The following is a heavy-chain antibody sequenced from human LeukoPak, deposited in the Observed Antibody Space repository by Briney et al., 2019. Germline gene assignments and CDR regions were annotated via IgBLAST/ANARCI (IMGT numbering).Heavy chain of an antibody. CDR1: GFVVNYNY. J-gene: IGHJ5*02. CDR3: ARVKVGITYWFDP. CDR2: IYSGGST. Sequence: GGSMRLSCAASGFVVNYNYMSWVRQAPGKGLEWVSVIYSGGSTYYSDSVKGRFTISRDNSKNTVYLQMNSLRVEDTAVYYCARVKVGITYWFDPWGQGTLVTVSS. V-gene: IGHV3-66*01. D-gene: IGHD1-26*01.